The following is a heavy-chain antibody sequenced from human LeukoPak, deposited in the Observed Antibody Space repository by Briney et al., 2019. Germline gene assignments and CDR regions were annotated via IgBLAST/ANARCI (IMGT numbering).Heavy chain of an antibody. CDR3: ARGGADSSSWCQTGGYFDY. D-gene: IGHD6-13*01. Sequence: TSETLSLTCTVSGGSISSYYWSWIRQPPGKGLEWIGYIYYSGSTNYNPSLKSRVTISVDTSKNQFSLKLSSVTAADTAVYYCARGGADSSSWCQTGGYFDYWGQGTLVTVSS. CDR1: GGSISSYY. V-gene: IGHV4-59*01. J-gene: IGHJ4*02. CDR2: IYYSGST.